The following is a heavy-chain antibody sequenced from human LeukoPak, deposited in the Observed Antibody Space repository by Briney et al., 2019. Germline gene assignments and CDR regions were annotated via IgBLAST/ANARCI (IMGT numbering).Heavy chain of an antibody. CDR1: GGSISSYY. CDR2: IYNREST. J-gene: IGHJ4*02. D-gene: IGHD3-3*01. Sequence: SETLSLTCTVSGGSISSYYRSWIRQPPGKGLEWIGYIYNRESTKYNPSLKSRVTMSLDTSKNQFSLKVTSVTAVDTAIYYCARQGQGFGRFWRGYDYWGPGTLVTVSS. V-gene: IGHV4-59*08. CDR3: ARQGQGFGRFWRGYDY.